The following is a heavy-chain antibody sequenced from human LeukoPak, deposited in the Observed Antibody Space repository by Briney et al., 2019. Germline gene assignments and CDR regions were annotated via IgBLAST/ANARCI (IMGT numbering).Heavy chain of an antibody. D-gene: IGHD1-26*01. V-gene: IGHV4-31*03. CDR3: ARDTGELLTYYYGMDV. CDR2: IYYSGST. CDR1: GGSISSGGYY. Sequence: SETLSLTCTVSGGSISSGGYYWSWIRQHPGKGLEWIGYIYYSGSTYYNPSLKSRVTISVDTSKNQFSLKLSSVTAADTAVYYCARDTGELLTYYYGMDVWGQGTTVTVSS. J-gene: IGHJ6*02.